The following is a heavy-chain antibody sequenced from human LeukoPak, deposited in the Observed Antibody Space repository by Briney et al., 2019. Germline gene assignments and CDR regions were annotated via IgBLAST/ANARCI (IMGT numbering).Heavy chain of an antibody. CDR2: ISSDGVHI. CDR1: GFTFSSYS. Sequence: GGSLRLPCAVSGFTFSSYSINWVRQAPGKGLEWVSSISSDGVHIIYADSVKGRFTISRDNARDSLYLQMSSLRVEDTAVYYCAIFETRGVTDFEYWGQGTLVTVSS. J-gene: IGHJ4*02. V-gene: IGHV3-21*01. D-gene: IGHD1-14*01. CDR3: AIFETRGVTDFEY.